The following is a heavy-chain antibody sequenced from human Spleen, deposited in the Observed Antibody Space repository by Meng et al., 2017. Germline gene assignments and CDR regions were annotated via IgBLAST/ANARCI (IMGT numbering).Heavy chain of an antibody. CDR2: VSGSGGST. CDR1: GFTFSTYA. D-gene: IGHD4-17*01. CDR3: AKTYNDYGDYEA. Sequence: GESLKISCAASGFTFSTYAMSWVRQAPGKGLEWVSGVSGSGGSTYYADSVKGRFTISRDNSKNTLHLQMNSLRAEDTAVYYCAKTYNDYGDYEAWGQGTLVTVSS. V-gene: IGHV3-23*01. J-gene: IGHJ5*02.